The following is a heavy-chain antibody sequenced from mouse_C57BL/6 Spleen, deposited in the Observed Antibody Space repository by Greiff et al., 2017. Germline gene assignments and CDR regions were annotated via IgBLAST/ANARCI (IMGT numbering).Heavy chain of an antibody. D-gene: IGHD4-1*01. J-gene: IGHJ2*01. CDR3: ASGTVDYFDY. CDR2: IDPSDSYT. V-gene: IGHV1-50*01. Sequence: QVQLQQPGAELVKPGASVKLSCKASGYTFTSYWMQWVKQRPGQGLEWIGEIDPSDSYTNYNQKFKGKATLTVDTSSSTAYMQLSSLTSEDSAVYYCASGTVDYFDYWGQGTTLTVSS. CDR1: GYTFTSYW.